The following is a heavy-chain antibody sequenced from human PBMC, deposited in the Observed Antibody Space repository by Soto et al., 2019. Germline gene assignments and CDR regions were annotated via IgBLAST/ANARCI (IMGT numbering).Heavy chain of an antibody. V-gene: IGHV4-59*01. Sequence: SETLSLTCAVYGGSFSGYYWSWIRQPPGKGLEWIGYIYYSGSTNYNPSLKSRVTISVDTSKNQFSLKLSSVTAADTAVYYCARVCRSGSYSHPYYFDYWGQGTLVTVSS. CDR3: ARVCRSGSYSHPYYFDY. J-gene: IGHJ4*02. CDR1: GGSFSGYY. D-gene: IGHD3-10*01. CDR2: IYYSGST.